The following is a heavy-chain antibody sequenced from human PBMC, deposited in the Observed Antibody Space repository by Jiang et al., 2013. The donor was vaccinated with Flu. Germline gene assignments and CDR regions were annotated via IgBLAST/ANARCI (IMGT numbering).Heavy chain of an antibody. CDR2: INHSGST. Sequence: LLKPSETLSLTCAVYGGSFSGYYWSWIRQPPGKGLEWSGEINHSGSTNYNPSLKSRVTISVDTSKNQFSLKLSSVTAADTAVYYCARGVGYSGYVAGYWGQGTLVTVSS. D-gene: IGHD5-12*01. J-gene: IGHJ4*02. CDR1: GGSFSGYY. CDR3: ARGVGYSGYVAGY. V-gene: IGHV4-34*01.